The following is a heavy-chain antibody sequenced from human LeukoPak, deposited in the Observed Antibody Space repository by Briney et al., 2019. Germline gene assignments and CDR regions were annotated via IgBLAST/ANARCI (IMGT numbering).Heavy chain of an antibody. CDR2: IYYSGST. V-gene: IGHV4-59*01. CDR1: GGSISSYY. J-gene: IGHJ6*02. D-gene: IGHD2-2*01. CDR3: ARLPYCSSTSCDYYYCGMDV. Sequence: PSETLSLTCTGSGGSISSYYWSWIRQPPGKGLEWIGYIYYSGSTNYNPSLKSRVTISVDTSKNQFSLKLSSVTAADTAVYYCARLPYCSSTSCDYYYCGMDVWGQGTTVTVYS.